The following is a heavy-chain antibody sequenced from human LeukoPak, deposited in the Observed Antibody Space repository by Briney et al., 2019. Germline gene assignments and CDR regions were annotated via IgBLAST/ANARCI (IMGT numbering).Heavy chain of an antibody. CDR2: ISAYNGNT. D-gene: IGHD3-10*01. Sequence: ASVKVSCKASGYTFTSYGISWVRQAPGQGLEWMGWISAYNGNTNYAQKLQGRVTMTTDTSTSTAYMELRSLRSDDTAVYYCARGRYCYGSGSYYWFDPWGQGTLVTVSS. J-gene: IGHJ5*02. CDR3: ARGRYCYGSGSYYWFDP. CDR1: GYTFTSYG. V-gene: IGHV1-18*01.